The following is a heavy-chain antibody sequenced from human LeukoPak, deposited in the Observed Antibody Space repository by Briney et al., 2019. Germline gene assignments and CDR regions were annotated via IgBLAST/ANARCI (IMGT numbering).Heavy chain of an antibody. D-gene: IGHD1/OR15-1a*01. CDR2: ISGSGGST. Sequence: GGSLRLSCAASGFTFSSYAMSWVRQAPGKGLEWVSLISGSGGSTYYADSVKGRFTISRDNSKNTLYLQMNGLRAEDTAVYYCAKPPITGTPPHYDYWGQGTLVTVSS. CDR1: GFTFSSYA. J-gene: IGHJ4*02. CDR3: AKPPITGTPPHYDY. V-gene: IGHV3-23*01.